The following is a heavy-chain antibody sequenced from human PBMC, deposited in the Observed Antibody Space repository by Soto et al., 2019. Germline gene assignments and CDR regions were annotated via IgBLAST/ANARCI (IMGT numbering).Heavy chain of an antibody. Sequence: QVQLVESGGGVVQPGRTLRLSCAASGFTFSRYPMHWVRQAPGKGLEWVAVIWFDETNKYYVDSVRGRFTISRDNSKNTLYLQMNSLRGEDTAVYYCARDRSRGIAAAGPDYWGQGTLVTVSS. V-gene: IGHV3-33*01. CDR2: IWFDETNK. CDR3: ARDRSRGIAAAGPDY. D-gene: IGHD6-13*01. CDR1: GFTFSRYP. J-gene: IGHJ4*02.